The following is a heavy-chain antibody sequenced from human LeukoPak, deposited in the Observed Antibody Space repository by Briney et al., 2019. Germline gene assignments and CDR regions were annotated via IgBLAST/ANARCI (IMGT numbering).Heavy chain of an antibody. J-gene: IGHJ5*02. CDR2: ISGSGGST. CDR1: GFTFSSYA. V-gene: IGHV3-23*01. Sequence: GGSLRLSCAASGFTFSSYAMSWVRQAPGKGLEWVSAISGSGGSTYYADSVKGRFTISRDNSKNTLYLQMNSLRAEDTAVYYCAKDRSIAAAGVDWFDPWGQGTLVTVSS. D-gene: IGHD6-13*01. CDR3: AKDRSIAAAGVDWFDP.